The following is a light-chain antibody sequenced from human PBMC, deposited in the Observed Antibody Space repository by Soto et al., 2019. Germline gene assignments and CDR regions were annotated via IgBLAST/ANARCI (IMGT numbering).Light chain of an antibody. V-gene: IGKV1-5*01. CDR1: QTISSW. CDR3: QQCNTYSGT. Sequence: DIQMTQSPSTLSGSVGDRVTITCRASQTISSWLAWYQQKPGKAPKLLIYDASSLQSGVPSRFSGSGSGTQFTLTISTMQPDDFATYFCQQCNTYSGTFAQGTKVDIK. J-gene: IGKJ1*01. CDR2: DAS.